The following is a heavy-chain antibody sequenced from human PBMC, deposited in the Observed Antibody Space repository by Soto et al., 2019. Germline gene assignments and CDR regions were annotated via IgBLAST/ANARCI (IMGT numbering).Heavy chain of an antibody. Sequence: QVQLVQSGAEVKKPGASVKVSCKVSGYTLTELSMHWVRQAPGKGLEWMGGFDPEDGETIYAQKFQGRVTTTEDTSTDTAYMELSSLRSEDTAVYYCATDPRGWLLLRAWGQGTLVTVSS. CDR2: FDPEDGET. J-gene: IGHJ5*02. V-gene: IGHV1-24*01. D-gene: IGHD3-22*01. CDR3: ATDPRGWLLLRA. CDR1: GYTLTELS.